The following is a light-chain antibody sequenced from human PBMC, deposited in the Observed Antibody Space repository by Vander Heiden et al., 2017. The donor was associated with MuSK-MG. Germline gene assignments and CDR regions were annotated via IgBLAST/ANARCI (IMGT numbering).Light chain of an antibody. Sequence: QSVLTQPPSASGTPGQRVTISCSGSSSNIGSNTVNWYQQIPGTAPKLLIYTNIQRPAGVPDRFSGSKSGTSASLAISGLQSEDEADYYCAAWDDSLNGHWVFGGGTKLTVL. CDR1: SSNIGSNT. CDR3: AAWDDSLNGHWV. CDR2: TNI. V-gene: IGLV1-44*01. J-gene: IGLJ3*02.